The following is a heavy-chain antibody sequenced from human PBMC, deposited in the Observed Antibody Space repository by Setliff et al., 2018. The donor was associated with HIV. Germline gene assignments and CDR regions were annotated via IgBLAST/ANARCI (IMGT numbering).Heavy chain of an antibody. Sequence: GGSLRLSCAASGLTFSTYWMSWVRRAPGKGLEWVANIKQDGSEKNYMDSVKGRFTISRDNAKNSLYLQMNSLRVEDTAVYYCATDCAVVGGTGSLDSWGQGTLVTVSS. CDR2: IKQDGSEK. CDR3: ATDCAVVGGTGSLDS. J-gene: IGHJ4*02. V-gene: IGHV3-7*05. CDR1: GLTFSTYW. D-gene: IGHD1-26*01.